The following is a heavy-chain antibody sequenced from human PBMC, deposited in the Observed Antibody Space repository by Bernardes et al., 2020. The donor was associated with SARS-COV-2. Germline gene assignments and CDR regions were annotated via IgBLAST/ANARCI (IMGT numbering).Heavy chain of an antibody. J-gene: IGHJ3*02. D-gene: IGHD7-27*01. V-gene: IGHV3-23*01. CDR3: AKEHWGSGVGTFDI. Sequence: GSFRIPSEAAVFTFSSYAMSWVRPAPGKGLEWVSAVGGSGGSTYYADSVKGRFTISRDNSKNTLSLEMNSLRAEDTARYYCAKEHWGSGVGTFDIWGQGTMVTVSS. CDR1: VFTFSSYA. CDR2: VGGSGGST.